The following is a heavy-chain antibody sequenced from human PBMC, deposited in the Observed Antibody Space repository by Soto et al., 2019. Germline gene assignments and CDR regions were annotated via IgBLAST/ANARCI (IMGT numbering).Heavy chain of an antibody. Sequence: QVLLVQSGAEVKKPGASVKVSCTASGYTFTDYAIHWVRQAPGQRLEWMGWINAGNGITKYSQQFQGRVTFTRDTSASTSYMVLSSLRSEDTALYFCAREHLDDFASGSFGYWGQGSLVTVSS. D-gene: IGHD3-10*01. CDR3: AREHLDDFASGSFGY. J-gene: IGHJ4*02. CDR1: GYTFTDYA. CDR2: INAGNGIT. V-gene: IGHV1-3*01.